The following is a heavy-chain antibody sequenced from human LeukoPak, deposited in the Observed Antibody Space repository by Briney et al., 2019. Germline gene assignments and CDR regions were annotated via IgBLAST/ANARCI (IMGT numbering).Heavy chain of an antibody. D-gene: IGHD3-22*01. CDR1: GFSVSRNH. Sequence: PGGSLRLSCAASGFSVSRNHMSWVRQAPGKGLEWVSLLYTGGRTYYADSVKGRFTISRDNSKNTLYLQMNSLRAEDTAVYYCAKDKSGMIVDNYFDYWGQGTLVTVSS. V-gene: IGHV3-53*01. CDR2: LYTGGRT. J-gene: IGHJ4*02. CDR3: AKDKSGMIVDNYFDY.